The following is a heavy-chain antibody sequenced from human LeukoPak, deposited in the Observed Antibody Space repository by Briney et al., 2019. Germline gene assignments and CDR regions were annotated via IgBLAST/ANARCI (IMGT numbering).Heavy chain of an antibody. CDR1: GFTFSSYG. J-gene: IGHJ4*02. V-gene: IGHV3-23*01. CDR3: ARDLRGSIVRYFDY. CDR2: ISGSGGST. Sequence: GGSLRLSCAASGFTFSSYGMSWVRQAPGKGLEWVSVISGSGGSTYYADSVKGRFTISRDNSQNTLFLQVNSLRAEDTAVYYCARDLRGSIVRYFDYWGQGTLVTVSS. D-gene: IGHD3-9*01.